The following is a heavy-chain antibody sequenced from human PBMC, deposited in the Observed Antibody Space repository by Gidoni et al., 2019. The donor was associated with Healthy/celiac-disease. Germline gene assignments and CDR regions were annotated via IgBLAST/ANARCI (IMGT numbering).Heavy chain of an antibody. Sequence: QVQLQESGPGLGKPSETLSLTCTVSGGSISSYYWSWLRQPPGKGLEWIGYIYYSRSTNYKPSLKSGVTISVETTKNEFSRKLSSVTAADTAVYYCARHASDGEEQLPGVYYYCGMDVWGQGTTVTVSS. J-gene: IGHJ6*02. CDR2: IYYSRST. V-gene: IGHV4-59*08. CDR3: ARHASDGEEQLPGVYYYCGMDV. D-gene: IGHD6-6*01. CDR1: GGSISSYY.